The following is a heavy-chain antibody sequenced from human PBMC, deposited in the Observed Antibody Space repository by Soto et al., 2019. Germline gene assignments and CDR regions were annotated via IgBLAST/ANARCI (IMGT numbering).Heavy chain of an antibody. Sequence: QVQLQQWGAGLLKPSETLSLTWPVYGGSFGDYYWSWIRQTPEKGLEWIGEVSHSGSTTYNPSLKNRVTIAIHTSKNQFSLTLNSVTAADTAMYFCAREEPASRHHDYWGQGNLVTVSS. V-gene: IGHV4-34*02. CDR3: AREEPASRHHDY. CDR1: GGSFGDYY. J-gene: IGHJ4*02. CDR2: VSHSGST. D-gene: IGHD1-26*01.